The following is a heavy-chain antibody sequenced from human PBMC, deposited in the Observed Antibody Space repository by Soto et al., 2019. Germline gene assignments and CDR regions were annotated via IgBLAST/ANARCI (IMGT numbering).Heavy chain of an antibody. J-gene: IGHJ6*02. Sequence: ASVKVSCKASGYTFTSYGISWVRQAPGQGLEWMGWISAYNGNTNYAQKLQGRVTMTTDTSTSTAYMELRSLRSDDTAVYYCARVMSDYYDSSGYYLHYYYYGMDVWGQGTTVTVSS. CDR1: GYTFTSYG. D-gene: IGHD3-22*01. V-gene: IGHV1-18*01. CDR3: ARVMSDYYDSSGYYLHYYYYGMDV. CDR2: ISAYNGNT.